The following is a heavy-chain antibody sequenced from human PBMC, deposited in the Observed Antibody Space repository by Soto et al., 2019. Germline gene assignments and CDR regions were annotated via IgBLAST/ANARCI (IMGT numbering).Heavy chain of an antibody. Sequence: QLQLQESGPGLVKPSETLSLTCPVSGGSISGYYWSWLRQPPGKGLEWIAFIHYTGSSNSNPSLKSRVTISVDTSKNQFSLKLSSVTAADTAVYYCARHSNEYRKSIDSWGQGTLVTVSS. V-gene: IGHV4-59*08. CDR1: GGSISGYY. CDR2: IHYTGSS. CDR3: ARHSNEYRKSIDS. J-gene: IGHJ5*02. D-gene: IGHD5-18*01.